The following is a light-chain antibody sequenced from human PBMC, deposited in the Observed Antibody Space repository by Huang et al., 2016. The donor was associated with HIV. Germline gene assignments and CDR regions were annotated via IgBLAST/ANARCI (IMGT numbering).Light chain of an antibody. Sequence: EIVLTQSPGTLSLSPGERATLSCRASQSVSSSYFTWYQQKPGQAPRLLTYAASNRATGIPDRFTGSGSGIDFTRTIRRLEPEDFAVYYCQQGYTFGQGTKVEIK. CDR3: QQGYT. CDR1: QSVSSSY. J-gene: IGKJ2*01. V-gene: IGKV3-20*01. CDR2: AAS.